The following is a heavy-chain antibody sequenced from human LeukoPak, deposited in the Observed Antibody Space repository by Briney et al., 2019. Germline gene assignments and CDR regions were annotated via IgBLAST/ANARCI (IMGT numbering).Heavy chain of an antibody. CDR3: AREFFYDSSGIYYYYYGMDV. D-gene: IGHD3-22*01. Sequence: PGGSLRLSCAASGFTFSTYSMNWVRQAPGKGLEWLSSISSSSSHIYYADSVKGRFTISRDNAENSLYLQMNSLRAEDTAVYYCAREFFYDSSGIYYYYYGMDVWGQGTTVTVSS. CDR1: GFTFSTYS. J-gene: IGHJ6*02. V-gene: IGHV3-21*01. CDR2: ISSSSSHI.